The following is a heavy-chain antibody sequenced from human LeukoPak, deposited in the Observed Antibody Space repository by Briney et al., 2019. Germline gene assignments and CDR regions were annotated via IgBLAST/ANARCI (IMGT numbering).Heavy chain of an antibody. V-gene: IGHV4-34*01. J-gene: IGHJ4*02. D-gene: IGHD6-6*01. Sequence: SETLSLTCAVYGGSFSGYYWSWIRQPPGKGLEWIGEINHSGSTNYNPSLKSRVTISVDTSKNQFSLKLSSVTAADTAVYYCARAPRTGQLAPFDYWGQGTLVTVSS. CDR1: GGSFSGYY. CDR2: INHSGST. CDR3: ARAPRTGQLAPFDY.